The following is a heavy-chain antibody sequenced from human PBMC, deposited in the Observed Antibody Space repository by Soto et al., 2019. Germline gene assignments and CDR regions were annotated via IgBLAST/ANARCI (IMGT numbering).Heavy chain of an antibody. CDR1: GYTFTSYD. CDR3: AGGNIIAIFGVVNDAFDI. D-gene: IGHD3-3*01. Sequence: ASVKVSCKASGYTFTSYDINWVRQATGQGLEWMGWMNPNSGNTGYAQKFQGGVTMTRNTSISTAYMKLSSLRSEDTAVYYGAGGNIIAIFGVVNDAFDIWGQGTMVTVSS. CDR2: MNPNSGNT. V-gene: IGHV1-8*01. J-gene: IGHJ3*02.